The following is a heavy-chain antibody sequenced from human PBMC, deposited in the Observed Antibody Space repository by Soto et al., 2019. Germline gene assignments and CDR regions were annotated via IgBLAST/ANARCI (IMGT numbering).Heavy chain of an antibody. V-gene: IGHV1-2*02. J-gene: IGHJ4*02. D-gene: IGHD3-22*01. CDR3: ARDQNEYYYDSSGSSGY. CDR1: GYTFTGYY. CDR2: INPNSGGT. Sequence: GASVKVSCKASGYTFTGYYMHWVRQAPGQGLEWMGWINPNSGGTNYAQKFQGRATMTRDTSISTAYMELSRLRSDDTAVYYCARDQNEYYYDSSGSSGYWGQGTLVTVSS.